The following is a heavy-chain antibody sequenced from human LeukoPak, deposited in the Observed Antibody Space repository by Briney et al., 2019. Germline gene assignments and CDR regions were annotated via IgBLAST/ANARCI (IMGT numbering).Heavy chain of an antibody. V-gene: IGHV1-2*02. J-gene: IGHJ4*02. CDR2: INPNSGGT. Sequence: GASVKVSCKASGYTFTGYYMHWVRQAPGQGLEWMGWINPNSGGTNYAQKFQGRVTMTRDTSISTAYMELSRLRSDDTAVYYCARQLSALVIAILGDTNFDYWGQGTLVTVSS. CDR1: GYTFTGYY. CDR3: ARQLSALVIAILGDTNFDY. D-gene: IGHD2-21*01.